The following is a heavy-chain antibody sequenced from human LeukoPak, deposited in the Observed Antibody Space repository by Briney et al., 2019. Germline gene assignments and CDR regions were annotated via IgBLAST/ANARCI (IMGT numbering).Heavy chain of an antibody. CDR3: ATAPEYYYDSGGYYIPGYFDY. V-gene: IGHV1-69*13. D-gene: IGHD3-22*01. CDR1: GGTFTNYG. CDR2: IIPISGTP. Sequence: GPSVKVSCKASGGTFTNYGFTWVRQAPGHGLEWMGGIIPISGTPNYVQKFQGRVTVTADESTSTVYMELSSLRSEDTAVYYCATAPEYYYDSGGYYIPGYFDYWGQGTLVTVSS. J-gene: IGHJ4*02.